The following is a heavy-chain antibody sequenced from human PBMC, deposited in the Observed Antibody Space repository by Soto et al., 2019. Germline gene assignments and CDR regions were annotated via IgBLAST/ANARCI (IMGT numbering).Heavy chain of an antibody. CDR3: AGSIDP. J-gene: IGHJ5*02. CDR1: GGSISSGGYY. CDR2: IYYSGST. Sequence: QVQLQESGPGLVKPSQTLSLTCTVSGGSISSGGYYWSWIRQHPGKGLEWIGYIYYSGSTYYTPSPXSXXTLSVDASKTHFSLKLSSVTAADTAVYYCAGSIDPWGQGTLVTVSS. V-gene: IGHV4-31*03.